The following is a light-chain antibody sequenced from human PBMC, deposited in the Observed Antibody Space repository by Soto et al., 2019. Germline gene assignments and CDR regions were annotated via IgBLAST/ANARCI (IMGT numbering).Light chain of an antibody. V-gene: IGLV2-14*01. Sequence: QSVLTQPASVSGSPGQSITISCTGTSSDVGANNFVSWYQQYPGKAPKLIIREVSNRPSGVSNRFSGSKSGNTASLTISGLQAEDEADYYCNSYTNTAARVFGTGTQLTVL. J-gene: IGLJ1*01. CDR2: EVS. CDR1: SSDVGANNF. CDR3: NSYTNTAARV.